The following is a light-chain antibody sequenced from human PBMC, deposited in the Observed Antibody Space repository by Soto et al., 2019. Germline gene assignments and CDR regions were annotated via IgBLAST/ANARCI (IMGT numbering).Light chain of an antibody. J-gene: IGLJ2*01. CDR3: QSYDRSLSGSVV. Sequence: QSVLTQPPSLSGAPGQRVSISCTGSSANIGAGYDVHWYQQLPGTAPKLLIYGNSNRPSGVPDRFSGSKSGTSASLAITGLQAQNEADYYCQSYDRSLSGSVVFGGGTKLTVL. CDR2: GNS. CDR1: SANIGAGYD. V-gene: IGLV1-40*01.